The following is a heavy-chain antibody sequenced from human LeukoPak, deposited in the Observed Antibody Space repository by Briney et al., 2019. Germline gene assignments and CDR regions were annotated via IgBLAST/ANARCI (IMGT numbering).Heavy chain of an antibody. V-gene: IGHV1-69*05. CDR2: IIPIFGTA. J-gene: IGHJ4*02. Sequence: SVKVSCKASGGTFSSYAISWVRQAPGQGLEWMGGIIPIFGTANYAQKFQGRVTITTDESTSTAYMELSSLRSEDTAVYYCASPKEAYQLLYGYSNFPFDYWGQGTLVTVSS. D-gene: IGHD2-2*02. CDR3: ASPKEAYQLLYGYSNFPFDY. CDR1: GGTFSSYA.